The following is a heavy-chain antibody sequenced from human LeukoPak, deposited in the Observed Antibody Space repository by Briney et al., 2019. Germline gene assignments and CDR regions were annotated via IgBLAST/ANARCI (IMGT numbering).Heavy chain of an antibody. D-gene: IGHD1-26*01. Sequence: PSETLSLTCTVSGGSISSSSYYWGWIRQPPGKGLEWIGSIYYSGSTYYNPSLKSRVTISVDTSKKRFSLNLSSVTAADTAVYYCARRSMVRTVGYYYGMDVWGQGTTVTVSS. V-gene: IGHV4-39*02. CDR2: IYYSGST. J-gene: IGHJ6*02. CDR1: GGSISSSSYY. CDR3: ARRSMVRTVGYYYGMDV.